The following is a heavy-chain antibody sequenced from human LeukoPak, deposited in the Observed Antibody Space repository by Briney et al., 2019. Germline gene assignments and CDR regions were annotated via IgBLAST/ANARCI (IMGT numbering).Heavy chain of an antibody. D-gene: IGHD2-15*01. CDR2: FDPEEGEK. J-gene: IGHJ3*02. Sequence: ASVKVSCKVSGSTLTELSMHRVRQAPGKGLEWMGGFDPEEGEKIYAKKFQGRVTMTEDTSTDTAYMELSSLRSEDTAVYYCATPTVVVVAASRAFDIWGQGTMVTVSS. CDR3: ATPTVVVVAASRAFDI. CDR1: GSTLTELS. V-gene: IGHV1-24*01.